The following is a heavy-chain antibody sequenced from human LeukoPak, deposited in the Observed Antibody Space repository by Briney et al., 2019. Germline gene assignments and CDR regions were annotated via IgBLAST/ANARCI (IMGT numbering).Heavy chain of an antibody. CDR2: IYYSGST. J-gene: IGHJ5*02. Sequence: PSETLSLTCTVSGGSISSGDYYWSWIRQPPGKGLEWIGYIYYSGSTYYNPSLKSRVTISVDTSKNQFSLKLSSVTAADTAVYYCARGKSYYGSGSYYPNWFDPWGQGTLVTVSS. V-gene: IGHV4-30-4*01. D-gene: IGHD3-10*01. CDR1: GGSISSGDYY. CDR3: ARGKSYYGSGSYYPNWFDP.